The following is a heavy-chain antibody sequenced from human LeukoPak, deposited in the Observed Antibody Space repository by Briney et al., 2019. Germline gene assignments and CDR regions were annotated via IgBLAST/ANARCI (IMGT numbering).Heavy chain of an antibody. Sequence: ASVKVSCKASGYTFTSYGISWVRQAPGQGLEWMGWISAYNGNTNYAQKLQGRVTMTTDTSTSTAYMELRSLRSDDTAVYYCAREQRIVVVAATHWFDPWDQGTLVTVSS. CDR1: GYTFTSYG. CDR3: AREQRIVVVAATHWFDP. CDR2: ISAYNGNT. V-gene: IGHV1-18*01. J-gene: IGHJ5*02. D-gene: IGHD2-15*01.